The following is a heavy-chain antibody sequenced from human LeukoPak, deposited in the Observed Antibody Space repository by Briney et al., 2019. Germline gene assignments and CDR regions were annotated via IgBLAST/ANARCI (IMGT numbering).Heavy chain of an antibody. D-gene: IGHD3-10*01. J-gene: IGHJ4*02. Sequence: PGGSLRLSCAASGFTFSSYWMSWVRQAPGKGLEWVANIKQDGSEKYYVDSVKGRFTISRDNAKNSLYLQMNSLRAEDTAVYYCARVITMVRGVIKEFDYWGQGTLVTVSS. CDR2: IKQDGSEK. CDR1: GFTFSSYW. CDR3: ARVITMVRGVIKEFDY. V-gene: IGHV3-7*04.